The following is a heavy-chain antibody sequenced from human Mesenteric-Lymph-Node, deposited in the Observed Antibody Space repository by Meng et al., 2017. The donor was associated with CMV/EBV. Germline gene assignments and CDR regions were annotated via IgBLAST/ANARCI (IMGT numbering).Heavy chain of an antibody. V-gene: IGHV4-34*01. CDR2: ISNSGST. Sequence: SETLSLTCAVYGGSFSGFYWSWIRQPPGKGLEWIGEISNSGSTNYNPSLKSRVTISIDTSKKQFSLRLSSVTAADTAVYYCARGARVYGMDVWGQGNAVTVSS. J-gene: IGHJ6*02. CDR3: ARGARVYGMDV. CDR1: GGSFSGFY.